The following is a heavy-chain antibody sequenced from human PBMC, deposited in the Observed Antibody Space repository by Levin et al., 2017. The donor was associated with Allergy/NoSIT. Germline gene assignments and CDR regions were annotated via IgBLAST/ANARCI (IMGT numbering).Heavy chain of an antibody. D-gene: IGHD6-19*01. CDR2: VSHDGNND. V-gene: IGHV3-30*18. CDR1: GFTFSRYG. Sequence: GGSLRLSCVASGFTFSRYGMHWIRQAPGKGLEWVAVVSHDGNNDYYADSVQGRFTISRDNSKNTLWLQLDSLGAEDTAVYYCAKDVTQWVAYCDYWGQGILVTVSS. J-gene: IGHJ4*02. CDR3: AKDVTQWVAYCDY.